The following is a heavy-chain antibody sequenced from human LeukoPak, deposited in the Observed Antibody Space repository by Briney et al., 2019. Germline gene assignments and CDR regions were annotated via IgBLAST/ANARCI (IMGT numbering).Heavy chain of an antibody. CDR2: IYTSGST. CDR3: AREDYYGSGNYY. D-gene: IGHD3-10*01. V-gene: IGHV4-61*02. J-gene: IGHJ4*02. Sequence: PSQTLSLTCTVSGGSISSGSYYWSWIRQPAGKGLEWIGRIYTSGSTNYNPSLKSRVTISVDTSKNQFSLKLSSVTAADTAVYYCAREDYYGSGNYYWGQGTLIIVSS. CDR1: GGSISSGSYY.